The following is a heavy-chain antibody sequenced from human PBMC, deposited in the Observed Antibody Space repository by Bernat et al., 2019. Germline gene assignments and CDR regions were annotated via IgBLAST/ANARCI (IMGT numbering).Heavy chain of an antibody. Sequence: EVQLVESGGDLVQPGGSLRLSCAASGFTFSSYWMSWVRQAPGKGLEWVANIKQDGSEKYYVDSVKGRFTISRDNAKNSLYLQMNSLRAEDTAVYYCARDRGAYYYDSSGYPEIFDYWGQGTLVTVSS. D-gene: IGHD3-22*01. CDR2: IKQDGSEK. CDR3: ARDRGAYYYDSSGYPEIFDY. V-gene: IGHV3-7*03. CDR1: GFTFSSYW. J-gene: IGHJ4*02.